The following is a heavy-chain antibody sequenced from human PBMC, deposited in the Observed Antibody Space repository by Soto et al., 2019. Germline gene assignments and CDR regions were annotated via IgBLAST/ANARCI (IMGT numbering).Heavy chain of an antibody. V-gene: IGHV3-66*01. D-gene: IGHD6-13*01. CDR3: ARESSSSRHFDY. J-gene: IGHJ4*02. CDR2: MYSGGSP. Sequence: GGSLRLSCAASGFGITDNYMGWVRQAPGKGLEWVSIMYSGGSPFYADSVNGRFTISRDISKNMVYLQMNSLRAEDTAVYYCARESSSSRHFDYWGQGALVTVSS. CDR1: GFGITDNY.